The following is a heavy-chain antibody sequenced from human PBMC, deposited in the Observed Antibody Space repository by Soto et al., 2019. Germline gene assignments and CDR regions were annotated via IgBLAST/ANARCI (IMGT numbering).Heavy chain of an antibody. CDR2: ISAYNGNT. V-gene: IGHV1-18*01. CDR3: ARDNWLMVYAIYSSGWPPGY. J-gene: IGHJ4*01. D-gene: IGHD6-19*01. CDR1: GYTFTSYG. Sequence: GASVKVSCKASGYTFTSYGISWVRQAPGQGLEWMGWISAYNGNTNYAQKLQGRVTMTTDTSTSTAYMELRSLRSDDTAVYYCARDNWLMVYAIYSSGWPPGYWGHGTLVTVSS.